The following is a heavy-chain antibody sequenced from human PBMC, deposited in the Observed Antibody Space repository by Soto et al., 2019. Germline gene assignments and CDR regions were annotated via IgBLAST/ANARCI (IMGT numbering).Heavy chain of an antibody. CDR2: IHYSGST. CDR3: VRDERRYCTSGTCYIMHV. V-gene: IGHV4-30-4*01. J-gene: IGHJ6*02. Sequence: SETLSLTCTVSGGSISSGEYYWSWIRQPPGKGLEWIGYIHYSGSTYYNPSLKSRVTMSADTSKNHFSLKMSSVTAADTDVYYCVRDERRYCTSGTCYIMHVWGQGNT. CDR1: GGSISSGEYY. D-gene: IGHD2-15*01.